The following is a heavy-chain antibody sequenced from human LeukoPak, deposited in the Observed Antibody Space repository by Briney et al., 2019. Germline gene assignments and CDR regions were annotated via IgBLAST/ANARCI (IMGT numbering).Heavy chain of an antibody. Sequence: ASVKVSCKASGYTFTSYGISWVRQAPGQGLEWMGWISAYNGNTNYAQKLQGRVTMTTDTSTSTAYMELRSLRSDDTAVYYYASSRAPPSPFDPWGQGTLVTVSS. V-gene: IGHV1-18*01. CDR1: GYTFTSYG. D-gene: IGHD6-6*01. CDR2: ISAYNGNT. CDR3: ASSRAPPSPFDP. J-gene: IGHJ5*02.